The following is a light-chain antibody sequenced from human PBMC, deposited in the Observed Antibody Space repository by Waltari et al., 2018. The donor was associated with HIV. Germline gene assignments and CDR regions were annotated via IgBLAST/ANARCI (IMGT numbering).Light chain of an antibody. V-gene: IGLV2-14*01. CDR2: DVS. Sequence: QSALTQPASVSGSPGQSITISCTGTSSDIGTYNYVSWYQQHPGKAPKLIIYDVSNQPSGVSNRFSGSKSGNTASLTISGLQAEDEADYYCSSYTSSSTPVVFGGGTKLTVL. J-gene: IGLJ2*01. CDR1: SSDIGTYNY. CDR3: SSYTSSSTPVV.